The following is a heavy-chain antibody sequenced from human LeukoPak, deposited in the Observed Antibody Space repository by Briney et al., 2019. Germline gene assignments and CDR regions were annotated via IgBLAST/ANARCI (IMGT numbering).Heavy chain of an antibody. D-gene: IGHD2-15*01. CDR1: GFTFSSYA. Sequence: GGSLRLSCAASGFTFSSYAMHWVRQGPGKGLEWVAFISFDGDSKYYADSVRGRFTISRDNSRNTLSLHINSLRGEDTAVFYCARDGRVTPAYMDVWGKGTTVTVSS. CDR2: ISFDGDSK. CDR3: ARDGRVTPAYMDV. V-gene: IGHV3-30*04. J-gene: IGHJ6*03.